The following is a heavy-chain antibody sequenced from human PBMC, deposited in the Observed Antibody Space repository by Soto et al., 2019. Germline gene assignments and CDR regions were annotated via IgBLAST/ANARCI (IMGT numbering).Heavy chain of an antibody. J-gene: IGHJ4*02. CDR2: ISYSGTT. CDR3: SRTNYDYVWGSYRFDY. V-gene: IGHV4-30-4*01. Sequence: QVQLQESGPGLVKPSQTLSLTCTVSGGSITSGDYYWSWIRQPPGKGLEWIGYISYSGTTYYNPSLKSRLTISADTSKHKFSLNLTSVTAADTAVSYCSRTNYDYVWGSYRFDYWGQGALVSVSS. CDR1: GGSITSGDYY. D-gene: IGHD3-16*02.